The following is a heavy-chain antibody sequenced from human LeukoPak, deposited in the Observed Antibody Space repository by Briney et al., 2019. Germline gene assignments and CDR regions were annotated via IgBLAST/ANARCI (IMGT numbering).Heavy chain of an antibody. CDR2: IYSSGST. CDR1: GVSISSGTYY. Sequence: SETLSLTCTVSGVSISSGTYYWSWIRQPPGKGLEWIGYIYSSGSTYYNSSLKSRVSISLDTSKNQFSLRLNSVTAADTAVYFCARASGSLPAVTFDYWGQGTLVPVSS. V-gene: IGHV4-30-4*01. D-gene: IGHD2-2*01. J-gene: IGHJ4*02. CDR3: ARASGSLPAVTFDY.